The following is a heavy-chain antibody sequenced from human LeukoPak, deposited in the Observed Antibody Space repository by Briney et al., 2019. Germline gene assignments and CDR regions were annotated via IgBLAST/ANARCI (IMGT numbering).Heavy chain of an antibody. D-gene: IGHD5-24*01. CDR3: ARGGGDGYTKFAY. J-gene: IGHJ4*02. CDR2: INVGNGDT. Sequence: ASVKVSCKASGYTFTTYPIYWVCQAPGQRLEWMGWINVGNGDTKYPQKFQGRVTITADESTSTAYMELSSLRSEDTAVYYCARGGGDGYTKFAYWGQGTLVTVSS. V-gene: IGHV1-3*01. CDR1: GYTFTTYP.